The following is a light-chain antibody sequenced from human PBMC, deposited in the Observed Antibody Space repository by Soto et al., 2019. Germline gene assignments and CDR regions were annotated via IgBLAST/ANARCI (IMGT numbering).Light chain of an antibody. CDR3: QQYNNWPPLT. Sequence: EIVMTQSPATLSVSPGERATLSCRASQSVSSTLAWYQQKPGQAPRLLLYGASTRATGIPARFSGSGSGTEFTLTISSLQSEDFAVYYCQQYNNWPPLTFGQGTRLEIK. CDR1: QSVSST. J-gene: IGKJ5*01. CDR2: GAS. V-gene: IGKV3-15*01.